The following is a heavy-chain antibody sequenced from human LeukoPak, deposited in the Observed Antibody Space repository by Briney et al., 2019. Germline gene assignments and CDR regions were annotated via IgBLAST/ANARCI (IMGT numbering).Heavy chain of an antibody. D-gene: IGHD3-22*01. CDR1: GGSISSYY. CDR2: IYYSGST. V-gene: IGHV4-59*01. J-gene: IGHJ4*02. Sequence: SETLSLTCTVSGGSISSYYWSWIRQPPGKGLEWIGYIYYSGSTNYNPSVKSRVTISVDTSKNQFSLKLSSVTAADTAVYYCAGHSDYYDSSGYYYPLDYWGQGTLVTVSS. CDR3: AGHSDYYDSSGYYYPLDY.